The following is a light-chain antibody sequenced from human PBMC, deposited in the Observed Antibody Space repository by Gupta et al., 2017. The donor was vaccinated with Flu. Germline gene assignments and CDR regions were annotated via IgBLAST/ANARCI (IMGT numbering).Light chain of an antibody. CDR3: GAWDDSLKTYV. J-gene: IGLJ1*01. V-gene: IGLV1-47*01. CDR1: SSNIGSDY. Sequence: QSVMTQPPSASGTPGQRVTIPCSGNSSNIGSDYVYWYQQLPGVAPKLLISRNNQRPSGVPDRFSGSKSGTPASLAISGLRSEDEADYYCGAWDDSLKTYVFGTGTKVTVL. CDR2: RNN.